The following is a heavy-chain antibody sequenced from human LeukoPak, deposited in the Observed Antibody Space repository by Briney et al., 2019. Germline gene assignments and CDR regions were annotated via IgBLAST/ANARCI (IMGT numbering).Heavy chain of an antibody. V-gene: IGHV3-53*05. CDR1: GFTVRSNY. CDR3: ARDQTSTVTTSSLFY. CDR2: TYSGDST. Sequence: PGGSLRLSCAASGFTVRSNYMTWVRQAPGKGLEWVSVTYSGDSTYYDDSVKGRFTISRDNSKNTLYLQMDSLRAEDTAVYYCARDQTSTVTTSSLFYWGQGTLVTVSS. J-gene: IGHJ4*02. D-gene: IGHD4-17*01.